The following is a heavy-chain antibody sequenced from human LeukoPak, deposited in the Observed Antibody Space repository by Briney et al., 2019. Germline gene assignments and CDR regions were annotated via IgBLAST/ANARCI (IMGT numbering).Heavy chain of an antibody. Sequence: PSETLSLTCAVYGGSFSGYYWSWIRQPPGKGLEWIGEINHSGNTYYNPSLKSRVTMSVDTSKNQFSLKLSSVTAADTAVYYCARPYYDSSGYYHDAFDIWGQGTMVTVSS. CDR2: INHSGNT. J-gene: IGHJ3*02. CDR3: ARPYYDSSGYYHDAFDI. D-gene: IGHD3-22*01. CDR1: GGSFSGYY. V-gene: IGHV4-34*01.